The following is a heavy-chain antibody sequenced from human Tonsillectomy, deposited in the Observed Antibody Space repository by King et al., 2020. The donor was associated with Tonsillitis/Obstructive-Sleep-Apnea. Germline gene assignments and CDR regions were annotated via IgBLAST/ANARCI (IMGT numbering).Heavy chain of an antibody. CDR3: ARAVGGYCSSTSCYGYFDY. Sequence: VQLVESGGGLVQPGGSLRLSCAASGFTFSSYWMSWVRQAPGKGLEWAANIKQDGSEKYYVDSVKGRFTISRDNAKNSLYLQMNSPRAEDTAVYYCARAVGGYCSSTSCYGYFDYWGQGTLVTVSS. CDR2: IKQDGSEK. J-gene: IGHJ4*02. D-gene: IGHD2-2*01. V-gene: IGHV3-7*01. CDR1: GFTFSSYW.